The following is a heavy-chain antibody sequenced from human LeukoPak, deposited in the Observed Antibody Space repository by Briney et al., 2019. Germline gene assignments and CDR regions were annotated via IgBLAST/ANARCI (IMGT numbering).Heavy chain of an antibody. D-gene: IGHD5-18*01. CDR1: GFTFSSYA. V-gene: IGHV3-23*01. Sequence: GGSLRLSCAASGFTFSSYAMSWVRQAPGKGLEWVSTISGSGGSTYYADSVKGRFTISRDNSKNTLYLQMNSLRAEDTAIYYCAKATVDTAIDDYFDYWAREPWSPSPQ. J-gene: IGHJ4*02. CDR3: AKATVDTAIDDYFDY. CDR2: ISGSGGST.